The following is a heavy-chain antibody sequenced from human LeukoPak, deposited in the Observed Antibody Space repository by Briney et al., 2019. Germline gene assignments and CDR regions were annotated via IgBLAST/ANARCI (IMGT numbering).Heavy chain of an antibody. Sequence: GGSLRLSCATSGFPFSDFSMTWVRQAPGKGLEGISTTNSGGTTTYYAESVKGRFTISRDNFKNALYLQMSSLRVEDTAIYYCAKQSYARSLGEGGPATLVTASS. J-gene: IGHJ4*02. D-gene: IGHD3-10*02. CDR2: TNSGGTTT. CDR1: GFPFSDFS. CDR3: AKQSYARSLGE. V-gene: IGHV3-23*01.